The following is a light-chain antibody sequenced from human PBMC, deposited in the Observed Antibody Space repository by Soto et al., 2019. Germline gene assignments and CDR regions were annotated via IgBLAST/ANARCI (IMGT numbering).Light chain of an antibody. V-gene: IGKV3-15*01. CDR1: QSVSSN. CDR3: QQYDSWLVWT. Sequence: IGLTQSPSTLSVSPGDTATLSCRANQSVSSNLAWYQQKPSQAPRLLIYGASTRATAIPARFSGSGSGTEFTLNITSLQSEDIAVYYCQQYDSWLVWTFGQGTKVDIK. J-gene: IGKJ1*01. CDR2: GAS.